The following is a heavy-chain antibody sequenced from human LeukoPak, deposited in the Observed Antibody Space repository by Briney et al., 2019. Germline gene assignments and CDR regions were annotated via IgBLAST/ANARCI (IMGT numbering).Heavy chain of an antibody. Sequence: ASVKVSCKASGYTFTSYYMHWVRQAPGQGLEWMGIINPSGGSTSYAQKFQGRVTMTRDTSTSTVYMELSSLRSEDTAVYYCARDRQRGVIQYYLDYWGQGTLVTVSS. D-gene: IGHD5-18*01. CDR2: INPSGGST. CDR1: GYTFTSYY. V-gene: IGHV1-46*01. J-gene: IGHJ4*02. CDR3: ARDRQRGVIQYYLDY.